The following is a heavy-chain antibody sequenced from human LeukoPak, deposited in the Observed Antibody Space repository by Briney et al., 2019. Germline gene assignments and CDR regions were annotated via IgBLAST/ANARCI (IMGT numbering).Heavy chain of an antibody. D-gene: IGHD2-15*01. V-gene: IGHV1-18*01. CDR2: ISAYNGNT. CDR3: ARTLPIVVVVSAENWFDP. CDR1: GYTFSNFG. J-gene: IGHJ5*02. Sequence: ASVKVSCKTSGYTFSNFGISWVRQAPGQGLEWMGWISAYNGNTNYAQKLRGRVTMITDTSASTAYMELRSLRSDDTAVYYCARTLPIVVVVSAENWFDPWGQGTLITVSS.